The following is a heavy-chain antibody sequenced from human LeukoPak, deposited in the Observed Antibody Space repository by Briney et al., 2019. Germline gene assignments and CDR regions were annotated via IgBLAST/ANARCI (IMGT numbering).Heavy chain of an antibody. V-gene: IGHV4-39*01. CDR3: ARPAEVTAIQPFDC. Sequence: SETLSLTCTVSGGSISSSSHYWGWIRQPPGKGPDWIGSIYYSGSTYYNPSLKSRVTISVDTSKNQFSLKLTSVTASDTAVYYCARPAEVTAIQPFDCWGQGTLVTVSS. D-gene: IGHD2-21*02. J-gene: IGHJ4*02. CDR1: GGSISSSSHY. CDR2: IYYSGST.